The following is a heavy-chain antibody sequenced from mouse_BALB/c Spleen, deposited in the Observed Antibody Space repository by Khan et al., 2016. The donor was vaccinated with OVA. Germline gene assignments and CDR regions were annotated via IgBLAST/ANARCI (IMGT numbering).Heavy chain of an antibody. CDR2: IIPSNDYT. CDR3: VREGAYYRSDGWFAY. V-gene: IGHV1-4*01. Sequence: QVQLKESGAELARPGASVKMSCKASGYTFTTYTIHWVKQRPGQGLEWIGYIIPSNDYTNYKQKFKDRATLTADKSSSTAYMQLSSLTSEDSAVYYCVREGAYYRSDGWFAYWGQGTLVTVSA. CDR1: GYTFTTYT. J-gene: IGHJ3*01. D-gene: IGHD2-14*01.